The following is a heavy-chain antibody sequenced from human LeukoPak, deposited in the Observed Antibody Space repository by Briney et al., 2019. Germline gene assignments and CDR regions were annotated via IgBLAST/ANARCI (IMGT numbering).Heavy chain of an antibody. CDR3: AKDRYYYGSGSYYNDYFDY. D-gene: IGHD3-10*01. J-gene: IGHJ4*02. CDR1: GFTFSSYG. V-gene: IGHV3-30*18. Sequence: GGSLRLSCAASGFTFSSYGMHWVRQAPGKGLEWVAVISYDGSNKYYADSVKGRFTISRDNSKNTLYLQMNGLRAEDTAVYYCAKDRYYYGSGSYYNDYFDYWGQGTLVTVSS. CDR2: ISYDGSNK.